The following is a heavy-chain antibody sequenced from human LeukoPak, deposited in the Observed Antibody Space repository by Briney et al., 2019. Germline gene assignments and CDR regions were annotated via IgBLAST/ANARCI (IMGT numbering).Heavy chain of an antibody. CDR1: GFTFSDYA. V-gene: IGHV3-23*01. CDR2: ISDSGRAT. CDR3: ARHDSSIPY. Sequence: GGSLRLSCAASGFTFSDYAMRWVRQAPGKGLEWVAGISDSGRATYYTDSVRGRFTISRDISKNMVYLQLNNLRAEDTALYFCARHDSSIPYWGQGTLVSVSS. J-gene: IGHJ4*02. D-gene: IGHD5-18*01.